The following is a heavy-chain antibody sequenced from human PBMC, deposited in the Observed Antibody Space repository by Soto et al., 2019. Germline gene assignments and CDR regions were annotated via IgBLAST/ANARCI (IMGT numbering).Heavy chain of an antibody. CDR2: LYSGGRI. CDR3: ARSDRDYAYALNV. J-gene: IGHJ6*02. CDR1: GFTVSDNY. V-gene: IGHV3-53*01. Sequence: EAQLVESGGGLIQPGGSLRLSCAASGFTVSDNYITWVRQAPGKGLEWVSLLYSGGRIYYADSVKGRFTISRDTSKTTLYLHMNSLRTEDTAVYYCARSDRDYAYALNVWGQGNTVTVSS. D-gene: IGHD3-16*01.